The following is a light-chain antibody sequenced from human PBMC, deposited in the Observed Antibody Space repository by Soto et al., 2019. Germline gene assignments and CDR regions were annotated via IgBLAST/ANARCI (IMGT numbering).Light chain of an antibody. J-gene: IGKJ4*01. CDR1: QSVSSIY. V-gene: IGKV3-20*01. CDR3: QQYGSSVST. CDR2: GAS. Sequence: EIVLTQSPGTLSLSPGERATLSCRASQSVSSIYLAWYQQKPGQAPRLLIYGASSRATGIPDRFSGSGSGTDFTLTISRLEPEDFAVYFCQQYGSSVSTFGGGTKVEIK.